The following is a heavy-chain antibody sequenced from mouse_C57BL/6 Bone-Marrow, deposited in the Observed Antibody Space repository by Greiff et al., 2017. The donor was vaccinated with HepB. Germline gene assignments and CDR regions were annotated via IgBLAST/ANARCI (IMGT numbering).Heavy chain of an antibody. J-gene: IGHJ4*01. CDR3: AREGITTVVPYAMDY. D-gene: IGHD1-1*01. V-gene: IGHV1-81*01. Sequence: VQLQESGAELARPGASVKLSCKASGYTFTSYGISWVKQRTGQGLEWIGEIYPRSGNTYYNEKFKGKATLTADKSSSTAYMERRSLTSEDSAVYVCAREGITTVVPYAMDYWGQGTSVTVSS. CDR2: IYPRSGNT. CDR1: GYTFTSYG.